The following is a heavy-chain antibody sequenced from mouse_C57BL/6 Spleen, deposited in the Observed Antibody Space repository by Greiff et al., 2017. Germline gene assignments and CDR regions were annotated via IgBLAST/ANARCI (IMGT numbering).Heavy chain of an antibody. CDR2: ISYDGSN. V-gene: IGHV3-6*01. J-gene: IGHJ3*01. CDR1: GYSITSGYY. CDR3: ASGSSYEFAY. Sequence: DVKLVESGPGLVKPSQSLSLTCSVTGYSITSGYYWNWIRQFPGNKLEWMGYISYDGSNNYNPSLKNRISITRDTSKNQFFLKLNSVTTEDTATYYCASGSSYEFAYWGQGTLVTVSA. D-gene: IGHD1-1*01.